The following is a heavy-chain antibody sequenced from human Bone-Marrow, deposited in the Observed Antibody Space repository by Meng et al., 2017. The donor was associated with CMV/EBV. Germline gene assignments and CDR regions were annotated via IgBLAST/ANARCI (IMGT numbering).Heavy chain of an antibody. CDR1: GFTVSSNY. J-gene: IGHJ6*02. V-gene: IGHV3-53*01. D-gene: IGHD3-10*01. CDR3: ASGVFYYYGTDV. CDR2: IYSGGST. Sequence: GESLKISCAASGFTVSSNYMSWVRQAPGKGLEWVSVIYSGGSTYYADSVKGRFTISRDNSKNTLYLQMNSLRAEDTAVYYCASGVFYYYGTDVWGQGTTFTVSS.